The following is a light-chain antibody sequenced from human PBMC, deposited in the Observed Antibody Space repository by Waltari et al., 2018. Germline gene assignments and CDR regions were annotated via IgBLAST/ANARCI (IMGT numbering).Light chain of an antibody. CDR2: DVN. CDR1: SGDIGAYNS. V-gene: IGLV2-8*01. Sequence: QSALTQPPSASGSPGQSVTISCTGTSGDIGAYNSVNWYRQHPGKVPKLMIYDVNRRPQVVPDRFSGAKSGNAASLTGSGLQPEDEAVYYCNSFAGSDTVVFGGGTTLTVL. J-gene: IGLJ2*01. CDR3: NSFAGSDTVV.